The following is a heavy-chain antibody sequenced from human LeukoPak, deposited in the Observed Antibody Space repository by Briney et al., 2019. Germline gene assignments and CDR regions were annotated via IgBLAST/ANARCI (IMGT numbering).Heavy chain of an antibody. CDR3: ARGLVGTTGEQNWFDP. J-gene: IGHJ5*02. CDR2: ISYSGST. D-gene: IGHD1-26*01. Sequence: SETLSLTCTVSGGSITRSDYYWGWIRQPPEKGLEWIGSISYSGSTYYNPSLKSRVTISVDNSKNQFSLKLSSVTAADTAVYYCARGLVGTTGEQNWFDPWGQGTLVTVSS. V-gene: IGHV4-39*07. CDR1: GGSITRSDYY.